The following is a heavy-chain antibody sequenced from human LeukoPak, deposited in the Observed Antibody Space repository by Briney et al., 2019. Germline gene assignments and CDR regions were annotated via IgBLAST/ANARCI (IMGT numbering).Heavy chain of an antibody. Sequence: GGSLRLSCAASGFTFRNYAMSWVRQAPGKGLEWVSVISGSGGSTYYADSVKGRFTISRDNSKNTLYLQMSSLRDEDTAVYYCAKDESAMDVWGQGTTVTVSS. CDR2: ISGSGGST. V-gene: IGHV3-23*01. CDR3: AKDESAMDV. J-gene: IGHJ6*02. CDR1: GFTFRNYA.